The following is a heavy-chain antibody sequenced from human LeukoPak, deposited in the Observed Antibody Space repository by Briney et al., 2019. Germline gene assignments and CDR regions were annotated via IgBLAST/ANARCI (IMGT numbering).Heavy chain of an antibody. CDR3: ARVGTRSKGWFDP. J-gene: IGHJ5*01. Sequence: PSQTLSLTCTVSGGSISSGDYYWSWIRQPPGKGLEWIGYIYYSGSTYYNPSLKSRVTISVDTSKNQFSLKLSSVTAADTAVYYCARVGTRSKGWFDPWGQGTTVTVSS. CDR2: IYYSGST. CDR1: GGSISSGDYY. D-gene: IGHD1-14*01. V-gene: IGHV4-30-4*08.